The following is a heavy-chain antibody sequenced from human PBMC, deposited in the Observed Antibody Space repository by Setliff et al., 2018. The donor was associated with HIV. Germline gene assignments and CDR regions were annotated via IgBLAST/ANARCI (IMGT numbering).Heavy chain of an antibody. Sequence: ASVKVSCKASAFTFNIYAIHWVRQAPGQGLESMGYIDANTGIPTYAQALSGRFVFSLDTSVTTAYLQISSLTAEDTAVYYCARDFLGDPDWSLDYWGQGTLVTVSS. CDR3: ARDFLGDPDWSLDY. CDR2: IDANTGIP. D-gene: IGHD3-9*01. J-gene: IGHJ4*02. CDR1: AFTFNIYA. V-gene: IGHV7-4-1*02.